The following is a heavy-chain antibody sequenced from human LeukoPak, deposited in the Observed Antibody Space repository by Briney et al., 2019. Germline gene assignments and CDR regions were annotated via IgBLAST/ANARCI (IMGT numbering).Heavy chain of an antibody. Sequence: PSETLSLTCTVSGGSISSSSYYWGWIRQPPGKGLEWIGSIYYSGSTYYNPSLKSRVTISVDTSKNQFSLKLSSVTAADTAVYYCARRPFGVVSFDYWGQGTLVTVSS. CDR3: ARRPFGVVSFDY. CDR1: GGSISSSSYY. CDR2: IYYSGST. D-gene: IGHD3-3*01. J-gene: IGHJ4*02. V-gene: IGHV4-39*01.